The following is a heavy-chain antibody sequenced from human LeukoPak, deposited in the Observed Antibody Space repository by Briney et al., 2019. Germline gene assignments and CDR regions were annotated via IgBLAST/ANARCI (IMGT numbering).Heavy chain of an antibody. J-gene: IGHJ5*02. Sequence: GGPVTLLCGACGFNFRDYYMRGLRQAPGKGLEWVSSIRRSGTTIYSAEAVKGRFPISRDNTTIEMYPRINCLRSGDAAVYYSAGAFYGRQPWMHWFDPWGQGTLVTVSS. CDR1: GFNFRDYY. CDR3: AGAFYGRQPWMHWFDP. D-gene: IGHD2/OR15-2a*01. V-gene: IGHV3-11*01. CDR2: IRRSGTTI.